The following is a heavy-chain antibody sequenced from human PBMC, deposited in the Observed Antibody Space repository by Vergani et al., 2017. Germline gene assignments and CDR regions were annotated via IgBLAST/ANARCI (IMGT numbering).Heavy chain of an antibody. J-gene: IGHJ3*02. D-gene: IGHD6-13*01. CDR3: ARLISSMRYGLGAFDI. CDR2: IIPIFGTA. Sequence: QVQLVQSGAEVKKPGSSVKVSCKASGGTFSSYAISWVRQAPGQGLEWMGGIIPIFGTANYAQKFQGRVTITADESTSTAYMELSSLRSEDTAVYYCARLISSMRYGLGAFDIWGQGTMVTVSS. CDR1: GGTFSSYA. V-gene: IGHV1-69*01.